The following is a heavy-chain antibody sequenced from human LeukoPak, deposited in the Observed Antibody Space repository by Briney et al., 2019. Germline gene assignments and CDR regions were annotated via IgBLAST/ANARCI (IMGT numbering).Heavy chain of an antibody. CDR3: ARGYRAAAGDY. V-gene: IGHV3-48*03. CDR1: GFTFSSYE. J-gene: IGHJ4*02. D-gene: IGHD6-13*01. Sequence: PGGSLRLSCAASGFTFSSYEMNWVRQAPGKGLEWVSYISSSGSTIYYAGSVKGRFTISRDNAKNSLYLQMNSLRAEDTAFYYCARGYRAAAGDYWGQGTLVTVSS. CDR2: ISSSGSTI.